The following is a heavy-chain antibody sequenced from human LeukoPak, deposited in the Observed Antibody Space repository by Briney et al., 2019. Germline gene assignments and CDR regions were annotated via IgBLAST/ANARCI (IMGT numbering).Heavy chain of an antibody. D-gene: IGHD1-26*01. J-gene: IGHJ4*02. CDR2: IIPILGIA. CDR1: GGTFSSYA. V-gene: IGHV1-69*04. CDR3: ARGIRWELLGY. Sequence: GSSVKVSCKASGGTFSSYAISWVRQAPGQGLEWMGRIIPILGIANYAQKFQGRVTITADKSTSTAYMELSSLRSEDTAVYYCARGIRWELLGYWGQGTLVTVSS.